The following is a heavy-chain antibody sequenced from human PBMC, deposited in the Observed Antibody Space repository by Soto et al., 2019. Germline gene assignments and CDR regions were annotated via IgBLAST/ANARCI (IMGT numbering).Heavy chain of an antibody. CDR3: ARGIATGQLDP. CDR2: INPDNGNT. Sequence: QVQLVQSGAEVKKPGASVKISCKASGYTFTRYTMNWVRQAPGQRLEWMGWINPDNGNTKSSQKFQARVIITRDTSASTAYMDLSSLRSDDTAVYYCARGIATGQLDPWGQGTLVTVSS. D-gene: IGHD2-15*01. V-gene: IGHV1-3*01. CDR1: GYTFTRYT. J-gene: IGHJ5*02.